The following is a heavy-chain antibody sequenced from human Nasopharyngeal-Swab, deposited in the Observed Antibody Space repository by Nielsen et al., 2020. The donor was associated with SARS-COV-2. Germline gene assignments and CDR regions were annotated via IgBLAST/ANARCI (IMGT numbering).Heavy chain of an antibody. CDR1: GFTFSRNW. CDR3: ARVVYGYFDY. V-gene: IGHV3-7*01. D-gene: IGHD5/OR15-5a*01. Sequence: GESLKISCAASGFTFSRNWMNWVRQAPGKGLEWVANIKQDGSAKYYVDSVKGRFTISRDNAKNSLYLQMNSLRAEDTAMYYCARVVYGYFDYWGQGTLVTVSS. J-gene: IGHJ4*02. CDR2: IKQDGSAK.